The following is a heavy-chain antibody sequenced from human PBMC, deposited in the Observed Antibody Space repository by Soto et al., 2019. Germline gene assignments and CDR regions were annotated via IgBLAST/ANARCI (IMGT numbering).Heavy chain of an antibody. CDR1: GYDFTNYW. J-gene: IGHJ4*02. Sequence: PGESLKISCKGSGYDFTNYWIAWVRQMPGKGLEWTGIIFPADSDTRYSPSFQGQVTISADKSTSTAYLQWSSLKASDTAMYYCARLGTALDYWGQGTLVTVSS. D-gene: IGHD3-10*01. V-gene: IGHV5-51*01. CDR3: ARLGTALDY. CDR2: IFPADSDT.